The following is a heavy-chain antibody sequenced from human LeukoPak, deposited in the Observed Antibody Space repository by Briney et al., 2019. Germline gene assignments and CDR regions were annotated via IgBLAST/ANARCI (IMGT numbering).Heavy chain of an antibody. CDR3: ARHPYDFWGGSGFDY. CDR2: IYYSGST. V-gene: IGHV4-39*01. CDR1: GVSISSSRYS. Sequence: PSETLSLTCTVSGVSISSSRYSWGWIRQPPGKGLEWIGRIYYSGSTYYNPSLRGRVTISVDTSKNQFSLKLRSVSAADTPVYYCARHPYDFWGGSGFDYWGQGTLATVSS. D-gene: IGHD3-3*01. J-gene: IGHJ4*02.